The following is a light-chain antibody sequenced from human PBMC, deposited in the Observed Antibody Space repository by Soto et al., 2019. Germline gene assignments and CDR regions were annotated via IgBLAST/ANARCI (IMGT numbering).Light chain of an antibody. CDR2: QVS. CDR1: QSLVKSDGNTC. Sequence: DVVMAQSPLSLPVTLGQPASISCRSSQSLVKSDGNTCLNWFHQRPGQSPRRLIYQVSNRDSGVPDRFSGRGSGTDFTLQISRVEAEDVGVYYCMQGTHWPWTFGQGTKVEIK. J-gene: IGKJ1*01. V-gene: IGKV2-30*01. CDR3: MQGTHWPWT.